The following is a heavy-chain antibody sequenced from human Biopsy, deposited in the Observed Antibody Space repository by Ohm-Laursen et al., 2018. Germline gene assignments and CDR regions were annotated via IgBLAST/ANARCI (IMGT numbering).Heavy chain of an antibody. CDR1: RDSISNYY. CDR3: ARMPHFDY. CDR2: IYYTGST. D-gene: IGHD2-2*01. V-gene: IGHV4-59*01. J-gene: IGHJ4*02. Sequence: SETLSLTCTVSRDSISNYYWTWIRQSPGKGLEWIGYIYYTGSTNYNPSVKSRVTISVDTSKNQFSLKLNSATAADTAVYYCARMPHFDYWGQGILVTVSS.